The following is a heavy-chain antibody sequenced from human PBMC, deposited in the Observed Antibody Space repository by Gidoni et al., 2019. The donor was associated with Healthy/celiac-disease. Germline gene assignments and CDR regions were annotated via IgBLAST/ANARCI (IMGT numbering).Heavy chain of an antibody. V-gene: IGHV2-26*01. D-gene: IGHD3-3*01. CDR1: GFSLSNARMG. Sequence: QVTLKESGPVLVQPTETLTLTCPVSGFSLSNARMGVSWIRQPPGKALEWLAHIFSNDEKSYSTSLKSRLTISKDTSKSQVVLTMTNMDPVDTATYYCARDYDFWSGYHTPSAFDIWGQGTMVTVSS. CDR2: IFSNDEK. J-gene: IGHJ3*02. CDR3: ARDYDFWSGYHTPSAFDI.